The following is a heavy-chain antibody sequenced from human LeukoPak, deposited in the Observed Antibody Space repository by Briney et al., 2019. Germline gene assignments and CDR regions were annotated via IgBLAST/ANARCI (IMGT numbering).Heavy chain of an antibody. CDR1: TFTFDDFG. D-gene: IGHD3-9*01. J-gene: IGHJ6*03. V-gene: IGHV3-20*04. CDR2: INWNGGTT. Sequence: PGGSLRLSCAATTFTFDDFGMSWVRQAPGKGLEWVSGINWNGGTTVYADSVRGRFTISRDNAKNSLYLQMNSLRAEDTALYYCWRSVRYDNGFWYYYMDVWGKGTTVTVSS. CDR3: WRSVRYDNGFWYYYMDV.